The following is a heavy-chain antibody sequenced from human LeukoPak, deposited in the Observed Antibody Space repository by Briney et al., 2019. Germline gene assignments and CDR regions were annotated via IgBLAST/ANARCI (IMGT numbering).Heavy chain of an antibody. J-gene: IGHJ5*02. CDR2: ISSTSAYI. V-gene: IGHV3-21*01. CDR1: GFALNSYS. Sequence: PGGSLRLSCVASGFALNSYSLSWVRQAPGKGLEWVSSISSTSAYIHYADSVKGRVTISRDDAKNTVYLQMNNPRAEDTAVYYCVRGGPSTWSWGQGTLVTVSS. D-gene: IGHD2-15*01. CDR3: VRGGPSTWS.